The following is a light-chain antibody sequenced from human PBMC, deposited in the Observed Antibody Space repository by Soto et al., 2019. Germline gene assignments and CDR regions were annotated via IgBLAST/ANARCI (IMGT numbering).Light chain of an antibody. CDR1: QRVTYN. V-gene: IGKV3-15*01. CDR2: DAS. J-gene: IGKJ4*01. CDR3: QQYDRWPFT. Sequence: EVVMTQSQATLSVSPGERVTFSCRASQRVTYNLALYQHKPGQSPRLLISDASTVASGIPPSFSGSGSGTEFTLTIDRLQSADFAVYYCQQYDRWPFTFGGGTKLASK.